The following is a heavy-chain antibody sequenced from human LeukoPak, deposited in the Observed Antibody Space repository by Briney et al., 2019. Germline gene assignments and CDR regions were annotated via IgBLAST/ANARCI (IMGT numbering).Heavy chain of an antibody. J-gene: IGHJ4*02. CDR3: AKDTYYDSSGYRDY. Sequence: GGSLRLSCAASGSTFSSYAMSWVRQAPGKGLEWVSAISGSGGSTYYADSVKGRFTISRDNSKNMLYLQMNSLRDEDTAVYYCAKDTYYDSSGYRDYWGQGTLVTVSS. CDR2: ISGSGGST. V-gene: IGHV3-23*01. CDR1: GSTFSSYA. D-gene: IGHD3-22*01.